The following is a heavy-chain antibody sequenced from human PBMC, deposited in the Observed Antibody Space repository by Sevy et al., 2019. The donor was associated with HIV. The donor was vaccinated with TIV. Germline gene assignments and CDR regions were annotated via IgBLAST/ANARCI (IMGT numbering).Heavy chain of an antibody. CDR1: GFTFSNYA. V-gene: IGHV3-30*04. Sequence: GGSLRLSCAASGFTFSNYAMHWVRQAPGKGLEWVAVISYDGSNKYYAASVKGRSTISRDNSKNTLFLQMKSLRAEDTAIYYCAREAAEGPYSSSWYSNWFDPWGQGTLVTVSS. CDR3: AREAAEGPYSSSWYSNWFDP. D-gene: IGHD6-13*01. J-gene: IGHJ5*02. CDR2: ISYDGSNK.